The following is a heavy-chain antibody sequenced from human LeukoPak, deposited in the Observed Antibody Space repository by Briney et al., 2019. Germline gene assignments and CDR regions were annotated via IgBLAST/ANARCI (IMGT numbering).Heavy chain of an antibody. CDR1: GYSFTSYW. J-gene: IGHJ4*02. D-gene: IGHD5-12*01. Sequence: GESLKISCKGFGYSFTSYWITWVRQMPGKGLEYMGRIDPSDSYIQYSPSSQGHVTISVDKSISTAYLQWSSLKASDSAMYYCARHSGGHDLGYWGQGTLVTVSS. CDR2: IDPSDSYI. V-gene: IGHV5-10-1*01. CDR3: ARHSGGHDLGY.